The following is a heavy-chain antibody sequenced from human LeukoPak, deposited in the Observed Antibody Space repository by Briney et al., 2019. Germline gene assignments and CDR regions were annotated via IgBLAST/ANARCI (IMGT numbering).Heavy chain of an antibody. J-gene: IGHJ4*02. V-gene: IGHV3-21*01. CDR3: ARAPSIGYSGQDLFDY. Sequence: GGSLRLSCAASGFTFSSYSMNWVRQAPGKGLEWVSSISSSSSYIYYADSVKGRFTISRDNAKNSLYLQMNSLRAEDTAVYYCARAPSIGYSGQDLFDYWGQGTLVTVSS. D-gene: IGHD5-12*01. CDR2: ISSSSSYI. CDR1: GFTFSSYS.